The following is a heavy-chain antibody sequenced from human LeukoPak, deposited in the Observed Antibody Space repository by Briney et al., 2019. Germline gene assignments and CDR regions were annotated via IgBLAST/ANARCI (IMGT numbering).Heavy chain of an antibody. CDR1: GFTVSSNY. J-gene: IGHJ4*02. Sequence: GGSLRLSCAASGFTVSSNYMNWVRQAPGKRLEWVSVIYNDGGTYYADSVKGRFTISRDNSKNTLYLQMNSLRAEDTAVYYCGTSRSRTSGFDYWGQGTLVTVSS. CDR3: GTSRSRTSGFDY. D-gene: IGHD2-8*02. V-gene: IGHV3-53*01. CDR2: IYNDGGT.